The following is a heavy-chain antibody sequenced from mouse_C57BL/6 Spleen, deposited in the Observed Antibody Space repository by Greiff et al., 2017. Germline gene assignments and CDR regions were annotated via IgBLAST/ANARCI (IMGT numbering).Heavy chain of an antibody. D-gene: IGHD1-1*01. CDR3: ARSLLTTVVATDY. V-gene: IGHV1-22*01. CDR1: GYTFTDYN. J-gene: IGHJ2*01. Sequence: VQLQQSGPELVKPGASVKMSCKASGYTFTDYNMHWVKQSHGKSLEWIGYINPNNGGTSYNQKFKGKATLTVNKSSSTAYMELRSLTSEDSAVYYCARSLLTTVVATDYWGQGTTLTVSS. CDR2: INPNNGGT.